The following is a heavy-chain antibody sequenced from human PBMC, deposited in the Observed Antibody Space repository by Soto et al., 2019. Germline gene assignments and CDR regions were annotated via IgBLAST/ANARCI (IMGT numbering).Heavy chain of an antibody. D-gene: IGHD4-17*01. CDR3: ARLVDYGAYGLYYYYCMDV. V-gene: IGHV4-4*02. Sequence: QVQLQESGPGLVKPSGTLSLTCAVSSGSISSSNWWSWVRQPPGKGLEWIGEIYHSGSTNYNPSLKSRVTISVDKSKNRFSLKLSSVTAADTAVYYCARLVDYGAYGLYYYYCMDVWGKGTTVTVSS. CDR1: SGSISSSNW. CDR2: IYHSGST. J-gene: IGHJ6*03.